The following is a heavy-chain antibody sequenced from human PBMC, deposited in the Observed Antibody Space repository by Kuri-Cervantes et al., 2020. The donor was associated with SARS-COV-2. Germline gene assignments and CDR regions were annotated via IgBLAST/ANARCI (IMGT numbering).Heavy chain of an antibody. V-gene: IGHV3-48*01. J-gene: IGHJ6*03. CDR1: GFTLSSNR. CDR3: SKTYASSCSLYSCYYMDV. Sequence: GRLLRLPGAASGFTLSSNRMNWVRKAPVKGLEWVSYIGSSSITIYSANSVKGRFTISRENAMNSLYLQMNSLRAEETAVYYCSKTYASSCSLYSCYYMDVWGKGTTVTVSS. CDR2: IGSSSITI. D-gene: IGHD3-22*01.